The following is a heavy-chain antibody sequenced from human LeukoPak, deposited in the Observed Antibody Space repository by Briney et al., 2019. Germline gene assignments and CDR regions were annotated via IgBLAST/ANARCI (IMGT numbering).Heavy chain of an antibody. CDR1: GFTVSSNY. CDR2: IYSGGST. Sequence: PGGSLRLSCAASGFTVSSNYMSWARQAPGRGLEWVSVIYSGGSTYYADSVEGRFTIPRDNSKNTLYLQMNSLRAEDTAVYYCASQYIYYDSRSCWGQGTLVTVSS. V-gene: IGHV3-66*04. J-gene: IGHJ4*02. D-gene: IGHD3-22*01. CDR3: ASQYIYYDSRSC.